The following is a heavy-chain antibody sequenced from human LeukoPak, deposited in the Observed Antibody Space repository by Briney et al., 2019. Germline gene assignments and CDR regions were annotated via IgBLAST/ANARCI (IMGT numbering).Heavy chain of an antibody. CDR1: GGSFSGYY. CDR2: INHSGST. J-gene: IGHJ5*02. D-gene: IGHD3-10*01. CDR3: ARGTTRYYYGSGSSA. Sequence: SETLSLTCAVYGGSFSGYYWSWIRQTPGKGLEWIGEINHSGSTNYNPSLKSRVTISVDTSKNQFSLKLSSVTAADTAVYYCARGTTRYYYGSGSSAWGQGTLVTVSS. V-gene: IGHV4-34*01.